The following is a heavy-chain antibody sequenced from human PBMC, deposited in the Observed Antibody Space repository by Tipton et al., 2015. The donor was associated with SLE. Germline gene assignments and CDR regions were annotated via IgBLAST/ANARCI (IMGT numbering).Heavy chain of an antibody. CDR1: GGSFSGYY. V-gene: IGHV4-34*01. CDR2: INHSGNT. Sequence: TLSLTCDVYGGSFSGYYWSWVRQSPGKGLQWIGEINHSGNTNYDPSLKSRVTMSVDTSKNQFSLNLNSVTAADTAVYYCVRHRGRYSGSPLSQLYRAGYFDYWGQGMLVTVSS. J-gene: IGHJ4*02. D-gene: IGHD1-26*01. CDR3: VRHRGRYSGSPLSQLYRAGYFDY.